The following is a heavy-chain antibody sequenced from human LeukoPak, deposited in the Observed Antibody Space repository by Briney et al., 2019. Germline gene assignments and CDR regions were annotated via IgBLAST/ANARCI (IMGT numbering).Heavy chain of an antibody. Sequence: ASVKVSCKASGYTFTSYAMHRVRQAPGQRLEWMGWINAGNGNTKYSQKFQGRVTITRDTSASTACMELSSLRSEDTAVYYCARRVGRAVEAGAFDIWGQGTMVTVSS. CDR3: ARRVGRAVEAGAFDI. V-gene: IGHV1-3*01. CDR1: GYTFTSYA. D-gene: IGHD6-13*01. CDR2: INAGNGNT. J-gene: IGHJ3*02.